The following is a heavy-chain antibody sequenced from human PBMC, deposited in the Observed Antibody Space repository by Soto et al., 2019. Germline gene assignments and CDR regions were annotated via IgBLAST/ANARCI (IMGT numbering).Heavy chain of an antibody. Sequence: EVQLVESGGGLVQPGGSLRLSCAASGFTFRTYWMHWFRQSPGKGLVWVSRIDAAGSGTTYADAVEGRLTISRDNAKNTLYLQMNRLRAEDTAVYYCARGQTVPGPSTFDYCGQGTLVTVSS. V-gene: IGHV3-74*03. CDR3: ARGQTVPGPSTFDY. D-gene: IGHD6-19*01. CDR2: IDAAGSGT. CDR1: GFTFRTYW. J-gene: IGHJ4*02.